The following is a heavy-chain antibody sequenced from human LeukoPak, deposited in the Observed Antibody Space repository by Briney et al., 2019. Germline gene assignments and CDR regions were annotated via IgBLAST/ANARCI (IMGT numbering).Heavy chain of an antibody. Sequence: PGGSLRLSCAASGFTFSSYSMNWVRQAPGKGLEWVSSISSSSYIYYSDSVKGRFTISRDNAKNSLYLQMNSLRAEDTAVYYCAKAGLVRGGALDSWGQGTLVTVSS. CDR2: ISSSSYI. CDR1: GFTFSSYS. V-gene: IGHV3-21*04. D-gene: IGHD4/OR15-4a*01. J-gene: IGHJ4*02. CDR3: AKAGLVRGGALDS.